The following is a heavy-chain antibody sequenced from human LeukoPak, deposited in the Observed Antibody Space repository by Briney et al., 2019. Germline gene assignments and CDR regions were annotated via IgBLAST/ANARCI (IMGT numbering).Heavy chain of an antibody. J-gene: IGHJ5*02. CDR1: GFTFSSYG. D-gene: IGHD4-17*01. CDR3: ARELYGDYSNWFDP. Sequence: GRSLRLSCVASGFTFSSYGMHWVRQAPGKGLEWVAVIWYDGSNKYYADSVKGRFTISRDNSKNTLYLQVNSLRAEDTAVYYCARELYGDYSNWFDPWGQGTLVTVSS. V-gene: IGHV3-33*01. CDR2: IWYDGSNK.